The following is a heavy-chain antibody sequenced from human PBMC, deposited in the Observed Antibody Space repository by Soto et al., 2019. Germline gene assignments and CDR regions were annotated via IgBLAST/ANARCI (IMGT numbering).Heavy chain of an antibody. CDR2: ISSSGSTI. CDR3: ARDLYDFWSGTADY. J-gene: IGHJ4*02. D-gene: IGHD3-3*01. Sequence: PGGSLRLSCAASGFTFSSYEMNWVRQAPGKGLEWVSYISSSGSTIYYADSVKGRFTISRDNAKNSLYLQMNSLRAEDTAVYYCARDLYDFWSGTADYWGQGTLVTVSS. V-gene: IGHV3-48*03. CDR1: GFTFSSYE.